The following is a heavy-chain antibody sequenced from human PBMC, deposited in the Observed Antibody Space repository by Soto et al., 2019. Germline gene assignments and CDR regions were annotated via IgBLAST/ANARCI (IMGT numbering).Heavy chain of an antibody. CDR3: ARDSPPVVPAATFDY. D-gene: IGHD2-2*01. CDR1: GFTFSSYS. Sequence: GGSLRLSCAASGFTFSSYSMNWVRQAPGKGLEWVSSISSSSSYIYYADSVKGRFTISRDNAKNSLYLQMNSLRAEDTAVYYCARDSPPVVPAATFDYWGQGTLVTVSS. J-gene: IGHJ4*02. CDR2: ISSSSSYI. V-gene: IGHV3-21*01.